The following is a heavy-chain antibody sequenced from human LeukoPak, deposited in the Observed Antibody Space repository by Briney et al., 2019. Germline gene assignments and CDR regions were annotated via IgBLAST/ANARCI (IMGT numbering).Heavy chain of an antibody. Sequence: ASVKVSCKASGYTFTSYGISWVRQAPGQGLERMGWISAYNGNTNYAQRLQGRVTMTTDTSTSTAYMELRSLRSDDTAVYYCAREGGDIVVVPAADNWFDPWGQGTLVTVSS. V-gene: IGHV1-18*01. J-gene: IGHJ5*02. CDR3: AREGGDIVVVPAADNWFDP. D-gene: IGHD2-2*01. CDR1: GYTFTSYG. CDR2: ISAYNGNT.